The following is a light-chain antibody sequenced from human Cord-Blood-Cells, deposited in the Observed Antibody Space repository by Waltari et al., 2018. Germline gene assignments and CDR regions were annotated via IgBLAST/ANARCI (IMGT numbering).Light chain of an antibody. CDR2: DVS. CDR3: SSYTSSSTVV. J-gene: IGLJ2*01. Sequence: QSALTQPASVSGSPGQSITISCTGTSSDVGGYNYVSWYQQHPGKAPKLMFYDVSNRPSGVSNRCSGSKSGNTASLTISGLQAEDEADYYCSSYTSSSTVVFGGVTKLTVL. V-gene: IGLV2-14*01. CDR1: SSDVGGYNY.